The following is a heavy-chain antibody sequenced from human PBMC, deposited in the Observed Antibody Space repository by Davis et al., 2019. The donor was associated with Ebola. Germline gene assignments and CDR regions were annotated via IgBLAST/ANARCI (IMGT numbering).Heavy chain of an antibody. CDR3: ASELQSGSS. Sequence: PSETLSLTCAVSGGSISSGGYSWSWIRQPAGKGLEWIGRIYTSGSTNYNPSLKSRITMSVDTSKNQFSLKLSSVTAADTAVYYCASELQSGSSWGQGTLVTVSS. J-gene: IGHJ4*02. D-gene: IGHD6-13*01. CDR2: IYTSGST. CDR1: GGSISSGGYS. V-gene: IGHV4-61*02.